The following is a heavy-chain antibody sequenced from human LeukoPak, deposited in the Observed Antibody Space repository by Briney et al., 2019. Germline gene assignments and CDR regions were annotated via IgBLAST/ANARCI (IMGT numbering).Heavy chain of an antibody. CDR2: INSSGSTI. V-gene: IGHV3-48*03. CDR3: ARDYRTDY. J-gene: IGHJ4*02. CDR1: GFTFSSYE. Sequence: GGSLRLSCAASGFTFSSYEMNWVRQAPGKGLEWLSYINSSGSTIFYADSVKGRFTISRDNAKNSLYLQLNSLRAEDTAVYYCARDYRTDYWGQGTLVTVSS. D-gene: IGHD1-14*01.